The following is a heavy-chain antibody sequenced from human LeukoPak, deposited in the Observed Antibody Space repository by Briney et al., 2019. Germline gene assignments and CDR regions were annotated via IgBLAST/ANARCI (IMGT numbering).Heavy chain of an antibody. CDR1: GFTFSGSV. V-gene: IGHV3-73*01. CDR2: VRTKADSYAT. J-gene: IGHJ6*04. Sequence: GGSLRLSCAASGFTFSGSVMHWVRQASGKGLEWVGRVRTKADSYATAYTASVKGRFTISRDDSKNTAYLQMNSLKTEDTAVYYCTTLDPSDVWGKGTTVTVSS. D-gene: IGHD2-2*03. CDR3: TTLDPSDV.